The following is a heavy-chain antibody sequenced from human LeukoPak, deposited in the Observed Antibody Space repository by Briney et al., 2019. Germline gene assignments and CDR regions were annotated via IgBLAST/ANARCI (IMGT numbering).Heavy chain of an antibody. CDR3: ARPGRLYSSSWNNFDY. J-gene: IGHJ4*02. Sequence: EASVKVSCKASGYTFTGYYMHWVRQAPGQGLEWMGWINPNSGGTNYAQKFQGRVTMTRDTSISTAYMELSRLRSDDTAVYYCARPGRLYSSSWNNFDYWGQGTLVTVSS. CDR1: GYTFTGYY. V-gene: IGHV1-2*02. CDR2: INPNSGGT. D-gene: IGHD6-13*01.